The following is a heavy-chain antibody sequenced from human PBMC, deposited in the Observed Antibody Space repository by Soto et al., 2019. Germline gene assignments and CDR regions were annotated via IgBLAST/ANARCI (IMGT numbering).Heavy chain of an antibody. V-gene: IGHV3-66*01. Sequence: EVQLVESGGGLVQPGGSLRLSCAASGFIVSSNYMSWVRQAPGKGLEWVSVIYTSGSTYYTDSVKGRFTISRDNSKNIVYLQMNSLRAEDTAVYYCARGDGALDVWGQGTLVTVS. CDR2: IYTSGST. J-gene: IGHJ3*01. D-gene: IGHD3-10*01. CDR3: ARGDGALDV. CDR1: GFIVSSNY.